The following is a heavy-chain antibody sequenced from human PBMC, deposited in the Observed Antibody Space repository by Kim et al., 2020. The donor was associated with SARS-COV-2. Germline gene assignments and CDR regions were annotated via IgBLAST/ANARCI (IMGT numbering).Heavy chain of an antibody. V-gene: IGHV3-21*01. CDR1: GFTFSSYS. CDR2: ISSSSSYI. Sequence: GGSLRLSCAASGFTFSSYSMNWVRQAPGKGLEWVSSISSSSSYIYYADSVKGRFTISRDNAKNSLYLQMNSLRAEDTAVYYCARVFSLTTGDPDINDYGDYWSWGYFDSWGQGTLVTVSS. D-gene: IGHD4-17*01. J-gene: IGHJ4*02. CDR3: ARVFSLTTGDPDINDYGDYWSWGYFDS.